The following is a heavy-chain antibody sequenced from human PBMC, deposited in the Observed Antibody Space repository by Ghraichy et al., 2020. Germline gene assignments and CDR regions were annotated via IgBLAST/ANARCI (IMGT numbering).Heavy chain of an antibody. CDR3: ARSLSGLYSGDS. CDR2: ISYSGSA. J-gene: IGHJ4*02. CDR1: GGSISIDH. D-gene: IGHD2-15*01. V-gene: IGHV4-59*01. Sequence: SETLSLTCTVSGGSISIDHWSWIRQPPGKGLEWIGYISYSGSASYSPSLKSRVTISLDTSKNQFSLKLTSVTAADTAVYYCARSLSGLYSGDSWGQGTLVTVSS.